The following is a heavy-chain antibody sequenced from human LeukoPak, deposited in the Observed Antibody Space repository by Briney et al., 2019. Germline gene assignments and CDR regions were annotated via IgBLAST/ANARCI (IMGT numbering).Heavy chain of an antibody. CDR2: ISAYNGNT. CDR3: ARDPHLMTGYYNGGEDY. V-gene: IGHV1-18*01. CDR1: GYTFTSYG. J-gene: IGHJ4*02. Sequence: ASVKVSCKASGYTFTSYGISWVRQAPGQGLEWMGWISAYNGNTNYAQKLQGRVTMTTDTSTSTAYMELRSLRSDDTAVYYCARDPHLMTGYYNGGEDYWGQGTLVTVSS. D-gene: IGHD3-9*01.